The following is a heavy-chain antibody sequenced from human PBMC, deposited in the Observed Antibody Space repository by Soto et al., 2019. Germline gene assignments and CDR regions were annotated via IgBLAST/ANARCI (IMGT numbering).Heavy chain of an antibody. CDR3: ARTYDSNGYANKFDS. D-gene: IGHD3-22*01. Sequence: SETLSLTCTVSGRSINSYYWSWVRQPPGKGLEWIGYIYDSGITSYNPSLKSRVTMTADTSKNQFSLKLTSVTGADTAVYYCARTYDSNGYANKFDSWGQGILVTVSS. CDR2: IYDSGIT. J-gene: IGHJ4*02. CDR1: GRSINSYY. V-gene: IGHV4-59*01.